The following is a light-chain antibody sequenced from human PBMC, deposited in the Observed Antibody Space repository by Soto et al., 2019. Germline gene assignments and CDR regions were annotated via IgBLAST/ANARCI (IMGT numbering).Light chain of an antibody. V-gene: IGKV3-15*01. CDR2: SAS. Sequence: EIVMTQSPATLSVSPGERATLSCRASQSVSSNLAWYQQKPGQAPRLLIYSASTRATGIPARFSGSGSGTEFSLTISSLQSEDFAVYYCQQYYNWPPITFGQGTRLEIK. J-gene: IGKJ5*01. CDR3: QQYYNWPPIT. CDR1: QSVSSN.